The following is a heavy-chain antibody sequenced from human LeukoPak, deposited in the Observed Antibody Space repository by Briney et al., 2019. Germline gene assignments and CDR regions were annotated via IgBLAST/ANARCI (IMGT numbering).Heavy chain of an antibody. Sequence: ASVKVSCKASGYTFTSYGISWVRKAPGQGLEWMEWISAYNGNTNYAQKLQGRVTMTTDTSTSTAYMELRSLRSDDTAVYYCARTPHSSGPYYFDYWGQGTLVTVSS. J-gene: IGHJ4*02. V-gene: IGHV1-18*01. D-gene: IGHD3-22*01. CDR3: ARTPHSSGPYYFDY. CDR1: GYTFTSYG. CDR2: ISAYNGNT.